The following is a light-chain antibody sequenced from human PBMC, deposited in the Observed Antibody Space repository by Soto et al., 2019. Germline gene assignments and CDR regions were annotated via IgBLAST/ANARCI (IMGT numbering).Light chain of an antibody. CDR3: QQYNNWPLT. J-gene: IGKJ4*01. Sequence: EIVMTQSPATLSVSPGERATLSCRASHRVSSYLAWYQQKPGQAPRLLIYATSTRATGIPARFSGSGSGTEFTLTISSPQSEDFAVYYCQQYNNWPLTFGGGTKVEIK. CDR1: HRVSSY. CDR2: ATS. V-gene: IGKV3-15*01.